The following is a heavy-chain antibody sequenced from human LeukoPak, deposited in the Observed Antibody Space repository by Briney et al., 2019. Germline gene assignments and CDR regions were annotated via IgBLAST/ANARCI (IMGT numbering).Heavy chain of an antibody. J-gene: IGHJ4*02. CDR1: GYTFTSYY. D-gene: IGHD6-13*01. V-gene: IGHV1-46*01. CDR3: ARGPSGYSSSWALFDY. Sequence: ASVKVSCKASGYTFTSYYMHWVRQAPGQGLEWMGIINPSGGSTSYAQKFQGRVTMTRDTSTSTVYMELSSLRSEDTAVYYCARGPSGYSSSWALFDYWGQGTLVTVSS. CDR2: INPSGGST.